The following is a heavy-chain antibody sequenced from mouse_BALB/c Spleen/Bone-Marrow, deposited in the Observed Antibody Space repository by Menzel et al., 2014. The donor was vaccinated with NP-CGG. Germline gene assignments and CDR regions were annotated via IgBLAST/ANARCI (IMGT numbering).Heavy chain of an antibody. Sequence: VQLQQSGAELVRPGALVKLSCKVSGFNIKDYYMHWVKRRPEQGLEWIGWIDPENGNTIYDPKFQGKASITADTSSNTAYLQLSSLTSEDTAVYYCAPIYDGYYVAWFAYWGQGTLVTVSA. V-gene: IGHV14-1*02. CDR2: IDPENGNT. D-gene: IGHD2-3*01. CDR1: GFNIKDYY. J-gene: IGHJ3*01. CDR3: APIYDGYYVAWFAY.